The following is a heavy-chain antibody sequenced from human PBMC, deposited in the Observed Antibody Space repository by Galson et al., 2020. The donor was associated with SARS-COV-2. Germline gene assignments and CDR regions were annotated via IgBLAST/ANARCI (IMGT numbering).Heavy chain of an antibody. CDR2: IIPIFGTA. CDR3: ARDDILTGYIPLS. Sequence: SVKVSCKASGGTFSSYAISWVRQAPGQGLEWMGGIIPIFGTANYAQKFQGRVTITADESTSTAYMELSSLRSEDTAVYYCARDDILTGYIPLSWGQGTLVTVSS. CDR1: GGTFSSYA. D-gene: IGHD3-9*01. V-gene: IGHV1-69*13. J-gene: IGHJ4*02.